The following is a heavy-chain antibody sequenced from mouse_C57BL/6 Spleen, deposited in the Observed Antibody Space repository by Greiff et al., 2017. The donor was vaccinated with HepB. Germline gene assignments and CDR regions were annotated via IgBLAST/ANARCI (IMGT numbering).Heavy chain of an antibody. J-gene: IGHJ4*01. CDR1: GYTFTSYW. CDR2: IHPNSGST. V-gene: IGHV1-64*01. CDR3: ARMMIYYGNDGAMDY. D-gene: IGHD2-1*01. Sequence: QVQLQQPGAELVKPGASVKLSCKASGYTFTSYWMHWVKQRPGQGLEWIGMIHPNSGSTNYNEKFKSKATLTVDKSSSTAYMQLSSLTSEDSAVYYCARMMIYYGNDGAMDYWGQGTSVTVSS.